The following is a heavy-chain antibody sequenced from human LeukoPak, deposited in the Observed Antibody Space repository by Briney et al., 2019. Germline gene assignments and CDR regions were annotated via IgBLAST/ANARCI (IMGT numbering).Heavy chain of an antibody. CDR1: GYTFTGYY. CDR2: INPNSGGT. D-gene: IGHD1-20*01. CDR3: ARGLLKITGTTAVSDY. V-gene: IGHV1-2*02. Sequence: GASVKVSCKASGYTFTGYYMHWVRQAPGQGLEWMGWINPNSGGTNDAQKFQGRVTMTRDTSISTAYMELSRLRSDDTAVYYCARGLLKITGTTAVSDYWGQGTLVTVSS. J-gene: IGHJ4*02.